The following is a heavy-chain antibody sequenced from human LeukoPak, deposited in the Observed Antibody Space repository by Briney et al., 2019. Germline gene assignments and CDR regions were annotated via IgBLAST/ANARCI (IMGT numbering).Heavy chain of an antibody. CDR3: ARSLYDFWSGYYEFPRYYFDY. J-gene: IGHJ4*02. V-gene: IGHV4-34*01. D-gene: IGHD3-3*01. Sequence: SETLSLTCAVYGGSFSGYYWSWIRQPPGKGLEWIGEINHSGSTNYNPSLKSRVTISVDTSKNQFSLKLSSVTAADTTVYYCARSLYDFWSGYYEFPRYYFDYWGQGTLVTVSS. CDR2: INHSGST. CDR1: GGSFSGYY.